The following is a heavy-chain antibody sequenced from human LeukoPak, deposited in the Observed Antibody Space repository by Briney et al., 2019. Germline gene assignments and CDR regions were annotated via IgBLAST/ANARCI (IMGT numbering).Heavy chain of an antibody. V-gene: IGHV4-59*01. J-gene: IGHJ4*02. CDR1: GGSISSYY. D-gene: IGHD5-24*01. CDR2: IYYSVST. Sequence: SETLSLTCTVSGGSISSYYWSWVRQPPGKGLEWIGYIYYSVSTNYNPSLKSRVTISVDTSKNQFSLKLSSVTAADTAVYYCAREARDGYNYYSDYWGQGTLVTVSS. CDR3: AREARDGYNYYSDY.